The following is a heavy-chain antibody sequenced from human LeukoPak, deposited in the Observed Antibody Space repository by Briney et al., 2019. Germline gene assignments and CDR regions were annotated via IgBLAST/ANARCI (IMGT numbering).Heavy chain of an antibody. CDR2: ISGSGPST. J-gene: IGHJ4*02. D-gene: IGHD6-19*01. CDR3: ARIFNVSGWYPTYFDY. V-gene: IGHV3-23*01. Sequence: GGSLRLSCAASGFTFQNYAMSWVRQAPGKGLEWASSISGSGPSTDYADSVKGRFTISRDKSKNTLYLQMNSLRAEDTAVYYCARIFNVSGWYPTYFDYWGQGTLVTVSS. CDR1: GFTFQNYA.